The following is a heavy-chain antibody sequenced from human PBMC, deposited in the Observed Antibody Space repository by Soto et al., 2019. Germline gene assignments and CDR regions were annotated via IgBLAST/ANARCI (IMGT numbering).Heavy chain of an antibody. Sequence: ASVKVSCKVSGYTLTELSMHWVRQAPGKGLEWMGGFDPEDGETIYAQKFQGRVTMTRNTSISTAYMELSSLRSEDTAVYYCARVTERWYVYNWFDPWGQGTLVTVSS. J-gene: IGHJ5*02. CDR3: ARVTERWYVYNWFDP. CDR2: FDPEDGET. V-gene: IGHV1-24*01. D-gene: IGHD2-15*01. CDR1: GYTLTELS.